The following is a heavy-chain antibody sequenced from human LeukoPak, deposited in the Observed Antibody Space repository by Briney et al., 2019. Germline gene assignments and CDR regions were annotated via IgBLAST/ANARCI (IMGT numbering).Heavy chain of an antibody. D-gene: IGHD5-12*01. V-gene: IGHV4-59*01. Sequence: SQTLSLTCTLSGGSISTYYCSWIRQPPGEGLEWIGYIYHSGSTNYNPSLKGRVTISVDTSKNQFSLKLSSVTAADTAVYYCARGGGYASPIGYWGQGALVTVSS. CDR2: IYHSGST. CDR3: ARGGGYASPIGY. J-gene: IGHJ4*02. CDR1: GGSISTYY.